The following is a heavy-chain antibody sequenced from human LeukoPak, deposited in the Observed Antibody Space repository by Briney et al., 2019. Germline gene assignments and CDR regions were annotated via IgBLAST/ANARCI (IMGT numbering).Heavy chain of an antibody. CDR1: GFTFDNYA. D-gene: IGHD6-19*01. CDR3: ARDPPFGCGWSQNYFDY. CDR2: ISYDGGNI. V-gene: IGHV3-30*04. J-gene: IGHJ4*02. Sequence: GRSLRLSCAPSGFTFDNYAMHWVRQAPGKGLEWVALISYDGGNIYYADSVQGRFTISRDNSKNTLYLQMNSLRPEDTAVYYCARDPPFGCGWSQNYFDYWGQGTLVTVSS.